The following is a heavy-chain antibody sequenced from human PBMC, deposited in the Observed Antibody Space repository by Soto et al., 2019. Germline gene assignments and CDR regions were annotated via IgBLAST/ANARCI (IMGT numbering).Heavy chain of an antibody. CDR3: ASTDRYYYYGIDV. CDR1: GFTFSSYG. J-gene: IGHJ6*02. V-gene: IGHV3-33*01. Sequence: GGSLRLSCAASGFTFSSYGMHWVRQAPGKGLEWVAVIWYDGSNKYYADSVKGRFTISRDNSKNTLYLQMNSLRAEDTAVYYCASTDRYYYYGIDVWGQGTTLTV. CDR2: IWYDGSNK.